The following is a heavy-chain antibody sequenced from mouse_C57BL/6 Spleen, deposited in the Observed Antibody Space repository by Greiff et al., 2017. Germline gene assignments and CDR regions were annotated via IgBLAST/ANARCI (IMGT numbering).Heavy chain of an antibody. CDR1: GYSITSGYY. J-gene: IGHJ2*01. Sequence: EVQVVESGPGLVKPSQSLSLTCSVTGYSITSGYYWNWIRQFPGNKLEWMGYISYDGSNNYNPSLKNRISITRDTSKNQFFLKLNSVTTEDTATYYCAREGLYGNYGNYFDYWGQGTTLTVSS. CDR2: ISYDGSN. V-gene: IGHV3-6*01. D-gene: IGHD2-1*01. CDR3: AREGLYGNYGNYFDY.